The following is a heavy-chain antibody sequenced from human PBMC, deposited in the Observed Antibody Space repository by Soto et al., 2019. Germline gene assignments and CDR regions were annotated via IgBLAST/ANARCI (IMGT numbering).Heavy chain of an antibody. CDR2: INSDGSIT. D-gene: IGHD6-13*01. Sequence: GGSLRLSCAASGFTFSSNWMHWVRQAPGKGLVWVSRINSDGSITSYADSVKGQFTISRDNAKNTLYLQMNSLRAEDTAVYYCARGSSSWYVSFDYWGQGTLVTVSS. J-gene: IGHJ4*02. CDR1: GFTFSSNW. V-gene: IGHV3-74*01. CDR3: ARGSSSWYVSFDY.